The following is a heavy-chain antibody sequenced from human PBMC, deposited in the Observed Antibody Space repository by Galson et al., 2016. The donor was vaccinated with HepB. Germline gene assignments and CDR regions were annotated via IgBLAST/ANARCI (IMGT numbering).Heavy chain of an antibody. CDR2: IYSGGTT. CDR1: GFTVSSNY. CDR3: AKNKATARVWGHYYYYMDV. Sequence: SLRLSCAASGFTVSSNYMTWVRQAPGKGLEYVSVIYSGGTTYYADSVKGRFTISRDNSKNTLFLQMNTLRAEDTAVYFCAKNKATARVWGHYYYYMDVWGKGTTVTVSS. V-gene: IGHV3-53*05. D-gene: IGHD3-16*01. J-gene: IGHJ6*03.